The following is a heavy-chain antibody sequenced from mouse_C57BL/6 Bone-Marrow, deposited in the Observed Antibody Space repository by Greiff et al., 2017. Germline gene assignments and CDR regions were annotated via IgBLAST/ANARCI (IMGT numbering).Heavy chain of an antibody. CDR2: INPGSGGT. Sequence: VQLQQSGAELVRPGTSVKVSCKASGYAFTNYLIEWVKQRPGQGLEWIGVINPGSGGTNYNEKFKGKATLTADKSSSTAYMQLSSLTSEDSAVDFCARGDSSGYFAYWGQGTLVTVSA. J-gene: IGHJ3*01. CDR3: ARGDSSGYFAY. D-gene: IGHD3-2*02. V-gene: IGHV1-54*01. CDR1: GYAFTNYL.